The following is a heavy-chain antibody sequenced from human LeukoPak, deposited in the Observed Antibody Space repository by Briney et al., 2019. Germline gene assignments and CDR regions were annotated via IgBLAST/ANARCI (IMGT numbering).Heavy chain of an antibody. V-gene: IGHV1-2*02. J-gene: IGHJ3*02. Sequence: ASVTVSCKASGYTFTGYYMHWVRQAPGQGLEWMGWINPNSGGTNYAQKFQGRVTMTRDTSISTAYMELSRLRSDDTAVYYCARDESEGYYDFWSGYRYDAFDIWGQGTMVTVSS. CDR1: GYTFTGYY. CDR3: ARDESEGYYDFWSGYRYDAFDI. CDR2: INPNSGGT. D-gene: IGHD3-3*01.